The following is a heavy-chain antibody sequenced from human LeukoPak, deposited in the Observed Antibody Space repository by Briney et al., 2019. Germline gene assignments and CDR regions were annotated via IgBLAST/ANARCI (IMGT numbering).Heavy chain of an antibody. CDR1: GGSICSYY. CDR2: IYYSGST. CDR3: ATSSSWYEMGDAFDI. D-gene: IGHD6-13*01. Sequence: SETLSLTCTVSGGSICSYYWSWIRQPPGKGLEWIGYIYYSGSTNYNPSLKSRVTISVDTSKNQFSLKLSSVTAADTAVYYCATSSSWYEMGDAFDIWGQGTMVTVSS. J-gene: IGHJ3*02. V-gene: IGHV4-59*08.